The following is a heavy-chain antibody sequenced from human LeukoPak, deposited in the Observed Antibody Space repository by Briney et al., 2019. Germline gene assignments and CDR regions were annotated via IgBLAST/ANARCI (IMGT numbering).Heavy chain of an antibody. CDR3: ARTFIAAAGSCAFDI. V-gene: IGHV1-2*02. CDR2: INPNSGGT. J-gene: IGHJ3*02. CDR1: GYTFTGYY. D-gene: IGHD6-13*01. Sequence: GASVKDSCKASGYTFTGYYMHWVRQAPGQGLEWVGCINPNSGGTNYAQKCLGRVSMTRDTSISTAYMELSRLRSDDTSGYYCARTFIAAAGSCAFDIWGQGTLVTVSS.